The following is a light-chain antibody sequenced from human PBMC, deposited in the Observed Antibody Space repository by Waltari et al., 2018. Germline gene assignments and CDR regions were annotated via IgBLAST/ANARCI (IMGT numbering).Light chain of an antibody. V-gene: IGKV1-9*01. Sequence: DIQLTQSPSFLSASVGDRVTITCRASQGLSSYLTWFQQKPGKAPKLLIYAASTLQSGVPSRFSGSGSGTEFTRTISSLQPEDFATYYCHQVNTYPLTFGGGTKVEIK. CDR2: AAS. CDR1: QGLSSY. CDR3: HQVNTYPLT. J-gene: IGKJ4*01.